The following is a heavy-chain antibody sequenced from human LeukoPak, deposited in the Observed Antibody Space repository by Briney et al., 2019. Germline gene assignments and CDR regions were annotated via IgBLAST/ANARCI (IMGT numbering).Heavy chain of an antibody. CDR1: GGSISSYY. J-gene: IGHJ5*02. Sequence: SETLSLTCTVSGGSISSYYWSWIRQPRRRGLEWIGYISYSGSTNYNPSLKSRVTISVDTSKNQFSLKLSSVTAADTAVYYCARDNGEYDFWSAQYRDWFDPWGQGTLVTVSS. CDR3: ARDNGEYDFWSAQYRDWFDP. D-gene: IGHD3-3*01. V-gene: IGHV4-59*01. CDR2: ISYSGST.